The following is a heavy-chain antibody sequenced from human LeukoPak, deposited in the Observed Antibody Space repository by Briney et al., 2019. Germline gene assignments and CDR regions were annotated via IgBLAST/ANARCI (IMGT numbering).Heavy chain of an antibody. CDR3: AREDIDYYDSSGYLDY. Sequence: PGGSLRLSCAASGFALSSYWMSWVRQAPGKGLEWVANIKQDGSEKYYVDSVKGRFTISRDNAKNSLYLQMNSLRAEDTAVYYCAREDIDYYDSSGYLDYWGQGTLVTVSS. J-gene: IGHJ4*02. CDR1: GFALSSYW. CDR2: IKQDGSEK. D-gene: IGHD3-22*01. V-gene: IGHV3-7*01.